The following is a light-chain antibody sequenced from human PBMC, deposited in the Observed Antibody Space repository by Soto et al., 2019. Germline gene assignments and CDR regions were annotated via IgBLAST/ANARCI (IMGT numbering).Light chain of an antibody. CDR3: QQRYPGPIT. CDR1: QNITTY. CDR2: DAS. J-gene: IGKJ5*01. Sequence: ESVLRLSPARLSLAPGERATLSCRASQNITTYLAWYQRKPGQAPRLLIYDASNRATGIPARFSVSGSGTDFTLTLSSLESEDFAVYYCQQRYPGPITFGQGTRLEIK. V-gene: IGKV3-11*01.